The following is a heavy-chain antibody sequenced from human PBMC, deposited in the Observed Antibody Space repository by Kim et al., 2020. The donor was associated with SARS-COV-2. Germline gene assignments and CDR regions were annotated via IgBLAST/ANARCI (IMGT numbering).Heavy chain of an antibody. CDR1: GYTFSNYG. CDR2: ISAHSGDT. V-gene: IGHV1-18*01. J-gene: IGHJ4*02. Sequence: ASVKVSCKASGYTFSNYGITWVRQAPGQGLQWVGWISAHSGDTNYAQRVEDRVTMTIDTSTSTAYMELRSLKSDDTAMYYCTRDCSGAICTSDYWGQGTLVTVPS. CDR3: TRDCSGAICTSDY. D-gene: IGHD2-15*01.